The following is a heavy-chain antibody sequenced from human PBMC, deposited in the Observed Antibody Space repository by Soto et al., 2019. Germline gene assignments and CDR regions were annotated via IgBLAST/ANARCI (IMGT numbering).Heavy chain of an antibody. D-gene: IGHD3-3*01. V-gene: IGHV3-48*01. Sequence: EVQLVESGGGLVQPGGSLRLSCTVSGFTFSNYSMNWVRQAPGMGLQWVSYITSRSNAIYYADSVKGRFTISRDNAKNSLYLQINSMRAEDTAVYYCARGPIFGVVTTYFDYWGQGTLVTVSS. J-gene: IGHJ4*02. CDR1: GFTFSNYS. CDR3: ARGPIFGVVTTYFDY. CDR2: ITSRSNAI.